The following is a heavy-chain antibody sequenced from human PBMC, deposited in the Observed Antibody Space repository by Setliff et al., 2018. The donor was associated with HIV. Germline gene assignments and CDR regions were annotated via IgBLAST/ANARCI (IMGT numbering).Heavy chain of an antibody. V-gene: IGHV3-30*01. Sequence: GGSLRLSCAASGFIFSSYAMHWVRQAPGKGLEWVAAMSYDGNNKYYADSVKGRFTISRDNSKNTLYLQMNSLRAEDTAVYYCARAFGGGGFDPWGQGTLVTVSS. CDR2: MSYDGNNK. J-gene: IGHJ5*02. CDR3: ARAFGGGGFDP. D-gene: IGHD3-10*01. CDR1: GFIFSSYA.